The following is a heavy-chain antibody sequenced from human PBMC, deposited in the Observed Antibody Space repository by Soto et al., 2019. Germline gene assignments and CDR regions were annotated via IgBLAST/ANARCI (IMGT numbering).Heavy chain of an antibody. D-gene: IGHD3-3*01. CDR3: AKETIFGVVIPTMNRDAFDI. CDR1: GFTFSSYA. J-gene: IGHJ3*02. CDR2: ISGSGGST. Sequence: PGGSLRLSCAASGFTFSSYAMSWVRQAPGKGLEWVSAISGSGGSTYYADSVKGRFTISRDNSKNTLYLQMNSLRAEDTAVYYCAKETIFGVVIPTMNRDAFDIWGQGTMVTVSS. V-gene: IGHV3-23*01.